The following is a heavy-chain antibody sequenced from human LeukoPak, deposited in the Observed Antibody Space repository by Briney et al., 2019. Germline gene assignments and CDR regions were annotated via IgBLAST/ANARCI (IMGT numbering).Heavy chain of an antibody. V-gene: IGHV4-61*02. J-gene: IGHJ5*02. CDR2: IYTSGST. Sequence: SQTLSLTCTVSGDSISSGDYYWSWIRQPAGKGLEWIGRIYTSGSTNYNPSLKSRVTMSVDTSKNQFSLKLSSVTAADTAVYYCARGPRWPFFSGSYAFDPWGQGTLVTVSS. CDR1: GDSISSGDYY. D-gene: IGHD3-10*01. CDR3: ARGPRWPFFSGSYAFDP.